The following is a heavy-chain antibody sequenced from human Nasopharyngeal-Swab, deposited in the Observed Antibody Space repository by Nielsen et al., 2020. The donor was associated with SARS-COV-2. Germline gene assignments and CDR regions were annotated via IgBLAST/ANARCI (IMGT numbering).Heavy chain of an antibody. CDR1: GDSVNNYY. CDR3: AREVVGGLVDS. V-gene: IGHV4-59*02. D-gene: IGHD1-26*01. J-gene: IGHJ4*02. CDR2: FSYTGIT. Sequence: GSLRLSCSVYGDSVNNYYWSWIRQPPGKGLEWIGYFSYTGITNYNPSLKSRVTISVDMSKNQFSLKLSSVAAADTAVYYCAREVVGGLVDSWGQGTLVTVSS.